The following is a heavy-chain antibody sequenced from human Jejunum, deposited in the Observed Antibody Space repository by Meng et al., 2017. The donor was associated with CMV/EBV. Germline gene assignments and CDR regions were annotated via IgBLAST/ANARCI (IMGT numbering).Heavy chain of an antibody. CDR1: FPDFY. Sequence: FPDFYLHWVRQAPGQGLEWMGWINPKSGGTNNAQKFQGRVTLTMDTSISTAYMELSRLTSDDTAVYYCARCRHNYDTRGYYTMNYWGQGTLVTVSS. D-gene: IGHD3-22*01. J-gene: IGHJ4*02. CDR3: ARCRHNYDTRGYYTMNY. V-gene: IGHV1-2*02. CDR2: INPKSGGT.